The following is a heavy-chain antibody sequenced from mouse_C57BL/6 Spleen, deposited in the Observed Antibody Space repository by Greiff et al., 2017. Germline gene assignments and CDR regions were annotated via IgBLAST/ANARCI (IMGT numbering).Heavy chain of an antibody. Sequence: VQLQQSGPELVKPGPSVKISCKASGYSFTNYNMNWVKQSNGKSLEWIGVISPNYGTTSYNQKFKGKATLTVDQSSSTTYMQLNSLTSEDSAVDNCARSRYYGPYYFDYWGQGTTLTVSS. CDR2: ISPNYGTT. CDR1: GYSFTNYN. V-gene: IGHV1-39*01. D-gene: IGHD1-1*01. CDR3: ARSRYYGPYYFDY. J-gene: IGHJ2*01.